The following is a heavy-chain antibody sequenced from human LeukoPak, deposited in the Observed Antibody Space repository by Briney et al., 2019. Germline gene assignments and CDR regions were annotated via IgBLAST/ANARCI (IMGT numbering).Heavy chain of an antibody. V-gene: IGHV3-23*01. CDR1: GFTFSSYA. D-gene: IGHD3-22*01. J-gene: IGHJ3*02. CDR3: AKDQGWSDTMIVTPDAFDI. Sequence: GRSLRLSCAASGFTFSSYAMSWVRQAPGKGLEWVSAISGSGGSTYYADSVKGRFTISRDNSKNTLYLQMNSLRAEDTAVYYCAKDQGWSDTMIVTPDAFDIWGQGTMVTVSS. CDR2: ISGSGGST.